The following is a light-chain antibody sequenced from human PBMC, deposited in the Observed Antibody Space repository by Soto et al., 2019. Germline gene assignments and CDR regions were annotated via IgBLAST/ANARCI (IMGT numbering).Light chain of an antibody. Sequence: QAEVTQPPSASGTPGQRATISCSGSSSNIGRNTVNWYQQLPGTAPKLLIYSNNQRPSGVPDRFSGSKSGTSAALAISGLQSEDEADYYCAAWDDSLNGWVFGGGTKLTVL. V-gene: IGLV1-44*01. CDR3: AAWDDSLNGWV. CDR1: SSNIGRNT. CDR2: SNN. J-gene: IGLJ3*02.